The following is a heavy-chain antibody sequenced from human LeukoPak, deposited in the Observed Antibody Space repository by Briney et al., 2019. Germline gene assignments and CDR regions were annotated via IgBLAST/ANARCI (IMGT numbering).Heavy chain of an antibody. D-gene: IGHD1-26*01. V-gene: IGHV3-23*01. J-gene: IGHJ4*02. CDR2: ISGSGGST. CDR1: GFTFSAYA. CDR3: ARRVGATHFDS. Sequence: PGGSLRLSCAASGFTFSAYAMSWVRQAPGKGLEWVSTISGSGGSTYYADSVKGRFTISRDNSKNTLFLQMSSLRGEDTAVYYCARRVGATHFDSWGQGTLVTVSS.